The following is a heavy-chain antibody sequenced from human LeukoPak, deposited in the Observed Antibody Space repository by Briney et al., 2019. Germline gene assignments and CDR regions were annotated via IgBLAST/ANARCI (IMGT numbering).Heavy chain of an antibody. CDR1: GGSFSGYY. V-gene: IGHV4-34*01. CDR3: ARIVLAVAGTRDVVDY. Sequence: SETLSLTCAVYGGSFSGYYWSWIRQPPGKGLEWIGEINHSGSTNYNPSLKSRVTISVDTSKNQFSLKLSSVTAAGTAGYYCARIVLAVAGTRDVVDYWVQGTLVTVSS. CDR2: INHSGST. D-gene: IGHD6-19*01. J-gene: IGHJ4*02.